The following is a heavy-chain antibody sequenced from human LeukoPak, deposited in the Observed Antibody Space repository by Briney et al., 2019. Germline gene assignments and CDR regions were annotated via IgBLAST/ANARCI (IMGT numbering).Heavy chain of an antibody. CDR2: VNPNSGNQ. D-gene: IGHD2/OR15-2a*01. Sequence: ASVKVSCKASGYTFTSYGINWVRQAPGQGLEWMGWVNPNSGNQGYAQKFQGRLTMYRNTSITTAYMELSSLRSEDTAVYYCARRYLLYRDAFDIWAQGTMVTVSS. CDR3: ARRYLLYRDAFDI. J-gene: IGHJ3*02. CDR1: GYTFTSYG. V-gene: IGHV1-8*02.